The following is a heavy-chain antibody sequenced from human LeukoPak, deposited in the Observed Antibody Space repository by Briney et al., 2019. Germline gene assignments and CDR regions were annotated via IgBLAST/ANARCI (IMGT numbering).Heavy chain of an antibody. CDR3: AKVLGVTAISDY. J-gene: IGHJ4*02. CDR1: GFTFKTCG. CDR2: IRYDGSNK. Sequence: GGSLRLSCAASGFTFKTCGMHWVRQAPGQGLEWLAYIRYDGSNKYYADSVKGRFTISRDNSKNTLYLQMNSLRAEDTAVYYCAKVLGVTAISDYWGQGTLVTVSS. D-gene: IGHD2-21*02. V-gene: IGHV3-30*02.